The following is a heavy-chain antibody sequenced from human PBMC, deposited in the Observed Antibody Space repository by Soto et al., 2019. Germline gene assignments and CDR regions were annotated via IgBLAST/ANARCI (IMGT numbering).Heavy chain of an antibody. CDR1: GYSISSGYY. CDR2: IYHSGST. V-gene: IGHV4-38-2*01. D-gene: IGHD6-13*01. J-gene: IGHJ4*02. CDR3: ARVEVAAAGFSDY. Sequence: NPSETLSLTCAVSGYSISSGYYWGWIRQPPGKGLEWIGSIYHSGSTYYNPSLKSRVTISVDTSKNQFSLKLSSVTAADTAVYYCARVEVAAAGFSDYWGQGTLVTVSS.